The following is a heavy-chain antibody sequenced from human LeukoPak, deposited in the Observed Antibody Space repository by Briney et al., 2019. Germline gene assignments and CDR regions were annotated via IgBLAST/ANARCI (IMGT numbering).Heavy chain of an antibody. CDR2: IYPGDSDT. D-gene: IGHD6-13*01. J-gene: IGHJ6*02. CDR3: ARLSAGFPYGMDV. Sequence: GESLKISCEASGYSFTTYWIGWVRQMPGKGLDGMGIIYPGDSDTRYSPSFQGQVTISADKSITTAYLQWSSLKASDTAMYYCARLSAGFPYGMDVWGQGTTVTVSS. V-gene: IGHV5-51*01. CDR1: GYSFTTYW.